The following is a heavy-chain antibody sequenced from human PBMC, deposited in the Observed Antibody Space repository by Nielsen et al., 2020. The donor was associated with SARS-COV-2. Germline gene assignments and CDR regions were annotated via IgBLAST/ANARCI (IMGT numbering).Heavy chain of an antibody. D-gene: IGHD1-26*01. CDR1: GFTFSSYA. J-gene: IGHJ4*02. CDR3: ARDGPVGATGFDY. V-gene: IGHV3-30*04. CDR2: ISYDGSNK. Sequence: GESLKISCAASGFTFSSYAMHWVRQAPGKGLEWVAVISYDGSNKYYADSVKGRFTISRDNSKNTLYLQMNSLRAEDTAVYYCARDGPVGATGFDYWGQGTLVTVSS.